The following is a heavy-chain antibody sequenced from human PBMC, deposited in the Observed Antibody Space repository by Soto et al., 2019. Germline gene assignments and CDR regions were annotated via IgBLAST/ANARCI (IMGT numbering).Heavy chain of an antibody. D-gene: IGHD3-10*01. J-gene: IGHJ4*02. Sequence: ASVKVSCKASGYTFTGYYMHWVRQAPGQGLEWMGWINPNSGGTNYAQKFQGWVTMTRDTSISTAYMELSRLRSDDTAVYYCARGPASRLNYYGSGSRFDDWGQGTLVTVSS. CDR1: GYTFTGYY. V-gene: IGHV1-2*04. CDR3: ARGPASRLNYYGSGSRFDD. CDR2: INPNSGGT.